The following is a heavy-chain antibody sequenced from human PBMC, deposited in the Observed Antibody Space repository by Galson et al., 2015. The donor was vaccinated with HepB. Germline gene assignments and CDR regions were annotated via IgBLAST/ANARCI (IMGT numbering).Heavy chain of an antibody. CDR1: GGSISSSNW. Sequence: SETLSLTCAVSGGSISSSNWWSWVRQPPGKGLEWIGEIYHSGSTNYNPSLKSRVTISVDKSKNQFSLKLSSVTAADTAVYYCAKSETGTTRLDAFDIWGQGTMVTVSS. CDR3: AKSETGTTRLDAFDI. D-gene: IGHD1-7*01. V-gene: IGHV4-4*02. J-gene: IGHJ3*02. CDR2: IYHSGST.